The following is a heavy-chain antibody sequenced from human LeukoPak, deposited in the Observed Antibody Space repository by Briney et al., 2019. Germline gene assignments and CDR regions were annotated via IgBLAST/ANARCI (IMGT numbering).Heavy chain of an antibody. CDR1: GYTLTELS. V-gene: IGHV1-24*01. J-gene: IGHJ4*02. Sequence: ASVKVSCKASGYTLTELSMHWVRQAPGKGLEWMGGFDPEDGETIYAQKFQGRVTITEDTSTDTAYMELSSLRSEDTAVYYCATERASSKFWSGYWPPGYWGQGTLVTVSS. CDR2: FDPEDGET. D-gene: IGHD3-3*01. CDR3: ATERASSKFWSGYWPPGY.